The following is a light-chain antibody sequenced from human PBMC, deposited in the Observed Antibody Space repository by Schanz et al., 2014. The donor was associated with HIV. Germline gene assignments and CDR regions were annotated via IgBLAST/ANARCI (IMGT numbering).Light chain of an antibody. CDR3: ATWDDSLNGPV. J-gene: IGLJ3*02. CDR1: SSNIGSNY. CDR2: RND. V-gene: IGLV1-47*01. Sequence: QSVLTQPPSASGTPGQRVTISCSGSSSNIGSNYVYWYQQLPGTAPKLLIYRNDQRPSGVPDRFSGSKSGTSASLAISGLQSEDEAVYYCATWDDSLNGPVFGGGTKPTVL.